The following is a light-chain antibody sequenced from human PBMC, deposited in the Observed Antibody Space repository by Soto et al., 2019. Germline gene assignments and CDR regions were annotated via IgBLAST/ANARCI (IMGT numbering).Light chain of an antibody. CDR1: SSDVGGYNF. CDR2: DVT. V-gene: IGLV2-11*01. J-gene: IGLJ3*02. Sequence: QSALIQPRSVSGSPGQSVTISCTGTSSDVGGYNFVSWYQQHPGKVPRLMIYDVTKWPTGVPDRFSGSKSGNTASLTISGLLLEDEADYYCCSYAGRDTLGMFGGGTQLTVL. CDR3: CSYAGRDTLGM.